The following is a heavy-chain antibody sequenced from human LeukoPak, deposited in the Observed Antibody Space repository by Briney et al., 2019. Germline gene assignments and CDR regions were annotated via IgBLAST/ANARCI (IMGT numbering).Heavy chain of an antibody. J-gene: IGHJ4*02. V-gene: IGHV4-59*01. CDR1: GGSISSYY. Sequence: SETLSLTCTVSGGSISSYYWSWIRQPPGKGLEWIGYIYYSGSTNYNPSLKSRVTISVDTSKNQFSLKLSSVTAADTAVYYCARDFSDSSGYQHRGYDYWGQGTLVTVSS. CDR3: ARDFSDSSGYQHRGYDY. CDR2: IYYSGST. D-gene: IGHD3-22*01.